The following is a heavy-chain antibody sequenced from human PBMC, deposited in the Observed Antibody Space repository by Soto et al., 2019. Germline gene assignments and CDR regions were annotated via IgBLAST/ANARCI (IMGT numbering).Heavy chain of an antibody. D-gene: IGHD1-26*01. J-gene: IGHJ3*01. CDR3: AKGGAVLLDPFDV. CDR2: VTSSASST. CDR1: GFTFSSFA. Sequence: GQLLESGGGMVQPGGSLRLSCAASGFTFSSFAMNWVRLPPGRGLEWVAAVTSSASSTHYADSVKGRFTISRDNSKNTLYLHMIILRAVDTAVYYCAKGGAVLLDPFDVWGQGTMVTVCS. V-gene: IGHV3-23*01.